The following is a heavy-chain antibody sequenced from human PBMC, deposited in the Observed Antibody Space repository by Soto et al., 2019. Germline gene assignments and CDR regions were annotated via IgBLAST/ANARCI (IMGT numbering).Heavy chain of an antibody. CDR1: GYTFTSYG. J-gene: IGHJ4*02. CDR3: ARERVGYYDSSGPEDY. V-gene: IGHV1-18*04. D-gene: IGHD3-22*01. CDR2: ISAYNGNT. Sequence: ASVKVSCQASGYTFTSYGISWVRQAPGQGLEWMGWISAYNGNTNYAQKLQGRVTMTTDTSTSTAYMELRSLRSDDTAVYYCARERVGYYDSSGPEDYWGQGTLVTVSS.